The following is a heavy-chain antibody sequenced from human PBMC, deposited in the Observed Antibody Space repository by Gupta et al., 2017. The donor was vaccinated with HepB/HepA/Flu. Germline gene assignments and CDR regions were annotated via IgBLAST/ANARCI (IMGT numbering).Heavy chain of an antibody. D-gene: IGHD6-25*01. CDR1: GGPLSGSH. Sequence: QVRLQQWGAGLLKPSETLSLTCDVYGGPLSGSHWSWIRQSPGKGLEFIGEINDSDIANYNPSLKSRVTISVDTSKSQFSLRLTSLTAADTAVYFCVRVRAAAASLYYGLDVWGQGTTVTVSS. V-gene: IGHV4-34*01. CDR2: INDSDIA. CDR3: VRVRAAAASLYYGLDV. J-gene: IGHJ6*02.